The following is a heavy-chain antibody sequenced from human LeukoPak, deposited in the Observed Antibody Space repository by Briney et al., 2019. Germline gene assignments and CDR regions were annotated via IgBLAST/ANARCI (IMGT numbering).Heavy chain of an antibody. V-gene: IGHV6-1*01. CDR2: TYYRSKWYS. Sequence: QTLSLTCALSGDTLSINSAGWDWIRHSPSSGLEWLGRTYYRSKWYSDYAISVKSRITISPDTSKNHFALQLNSVTPEDRAVYYCARYGSSWILDYWGQGALVAVSS. CDR3: ARYGSSWILDY. J-gene: IGHJ4*02. CDR1: GDTLSINSAG. D-gene: IGHD6-13*01.